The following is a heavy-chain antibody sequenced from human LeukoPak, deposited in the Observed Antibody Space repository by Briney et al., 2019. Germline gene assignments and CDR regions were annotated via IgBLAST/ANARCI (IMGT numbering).Heavy chain of an antibody. CDR2: IYYSGST. CDR3: ARGIVLMVYALAPRSGFDP. Sequence: PSETLSLTCTVSGGSISRGDYYWSWIRQPPGKGLEWIGYIYYSGSTYYNPSLKSRVTISVDTSKNQFSLKLSSVTAADTAVYYCARGIVLMVYALAPRSGFDPWGQGTLVTVSS. J-gene: IGHJ5*02. V-gene: IGHV4-30-4*08. CDR1: GGSISRGDYY. D-gene: IGHD2-8*01.